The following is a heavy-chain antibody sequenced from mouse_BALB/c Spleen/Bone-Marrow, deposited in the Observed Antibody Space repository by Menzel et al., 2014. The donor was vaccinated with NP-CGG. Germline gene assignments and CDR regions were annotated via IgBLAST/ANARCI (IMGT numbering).Heavy chain of an antibody. CDR2: VDPANGNT. D-gene: IGHD1-2*01. CDR3: ARYYYGYYFDY. V-gene: IGHV14-3*02. CDR1: GFNIKDTY. J-gene: IGHJ2*01. Sequence: VQLQQSGAELVKPGASVKLSCTASGFNIKDTYMHWVKQRPEQGLEWIGRVDPANGNTKYDPKFQGKATITADTSSNTAYLQLSSLTSEDTAVYYCARYYYGYYFDYWGQGTTLTVSS.